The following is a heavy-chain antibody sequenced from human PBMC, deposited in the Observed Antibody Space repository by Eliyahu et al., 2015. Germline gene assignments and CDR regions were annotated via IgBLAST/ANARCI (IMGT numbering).Heavy chain of an antibody. CDR1: GFTFSSYW. Sequence: GLVQPGGSLRLSCAASGFTFSSYWMHWVRQAPGKGLVWVSRVNTNGRSTTYADSVKGRFTISRDNAKNTLYLQMNSLRAEDAAVYYCARDRSSSSDFDYWGQGILVTVSS. V-gene: IGHV3-74*01. CDR2: VNTNGRST. J-gene: IGHJ4*02. D-gene: IGHD6-6*01. CDR3: ARDRSSSSDFDY.